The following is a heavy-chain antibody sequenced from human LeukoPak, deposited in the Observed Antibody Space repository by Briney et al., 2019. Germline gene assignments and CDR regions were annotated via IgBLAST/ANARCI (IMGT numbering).Heavy chain of an antibody. J-gene: IGHJ4*02. V-gene: IGHV4-39*01. CDR3: AGGRGSYMDY. CDR2: IYYSGGT. D-gene: IGHD1-26*01. CDR1: GGSISSSSYY. Sequence: SETLSLTCTVSGGSISSSSYYWGWIRQPPGKGLEWIGSIYYSGGTYYNPSLKSRVTISVDTSKNQFSLKLSSVTAADTAVYYCAGGRGSYMDYWGQGTLVTVSS.